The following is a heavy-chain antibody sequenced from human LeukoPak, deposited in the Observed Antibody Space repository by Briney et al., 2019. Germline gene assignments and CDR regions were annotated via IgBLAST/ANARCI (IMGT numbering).Heavy chain of an antibody. D-gene: IGHD3-22*01. Sequence: GGSLRLSCAASGFTFSSYAMHWVRQAPGKGLEWVAVISYDGSNKYYADSVKGRFTISRDNSKNTLYLQMNSLRAEDTAVYYCARAPYYYDSSGLQYFDYWVQGTLVTVSS. CDR3: ARAPYYYDSSGLQYFDY. V-gene: IGHV3-30*04. J-gene: IGHJ4*02. CDR2: ISYDGSNK. CDR1: GFTFSSYA.